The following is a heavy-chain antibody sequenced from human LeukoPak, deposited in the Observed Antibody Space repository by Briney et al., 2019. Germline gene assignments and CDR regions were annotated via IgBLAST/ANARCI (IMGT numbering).Heavy chain of an antibody. CDR3: ARGGRGYSYGYAWTP. Sequence: PSETLSLTCTVSGGSISSYYWSWIRHPPGKGLEWIGYIYYSGSTNYNPSLKSRVTISVDTSKNQFSLKLSSVTAADTAVYYCARGGRGYSYGYAWTPWGQGTLVTVSS. D-gene: IGHD5-18*01. CDR2: IYYSGST. V-gene: IGHV4-59*01. J-gene: IGHJ4*02. CDR1: GGSISSYY.